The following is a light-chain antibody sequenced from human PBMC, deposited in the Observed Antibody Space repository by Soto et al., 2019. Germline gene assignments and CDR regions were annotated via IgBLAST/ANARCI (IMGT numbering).Light chain of an antibody. Sequence: DIQMTQSPSSLSASVRDRVTITCRASQSISSDLNWYQQKPGKAPNLLIYDASSVQRGVPSRFSGSGSGTDFTLTISSLQPEDFETYYCQQSYSTPWTFGQGTKVDIK. CDR1: QSISSD. CDR3: QQSYSTPWT. V-gene: IGKV1-39*01. J-gene: IGKJ1*01. CDR2: DAS.